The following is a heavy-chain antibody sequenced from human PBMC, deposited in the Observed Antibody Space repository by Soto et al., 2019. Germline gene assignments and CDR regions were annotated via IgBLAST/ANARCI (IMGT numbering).Heavy chain of an antibody. CDR1: GASVSSYY. V-gene: IGHV4-59*02. CDR2: ILYTGNT. Sequence: PSETLSLTCTVSGASVSSYYWSWIRQPPGKGLEWLGYILYTGNTNYNPSLKSRVTMSVDTSKNQVSLKLSAVTAADTAVYFCARAAYGSGSYYATYYYYAMDVWGQGTKVTFSS. CDR3: ARAAYGSGSYYATYYYYAMDV. D-gene: IGHD3-10*01. J-gene: IGHJ6*02.